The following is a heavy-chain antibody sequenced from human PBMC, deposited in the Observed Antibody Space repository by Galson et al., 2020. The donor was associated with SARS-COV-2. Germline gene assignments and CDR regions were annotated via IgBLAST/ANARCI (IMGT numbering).Heavy chain of an antibody. D-gene: IGHD4-17*01. Sequence: GSLRLSCAASGFTFSNYAMYWVRQAPGKGLEWVAVISYDGRNRYIAESVKGRFTISRDNSNNTVYLQMNSLRAEDTAVYYCARDNYDDYRWGPIDYWGQGTLVTVSS. CDR3: ARDNYDDYRWGPIDY. CDR1: GFTFSNYA. J-gene: IGHJ4*02. CDR2: ISYDGRNR. V-gene: IGHV3-30-3*01.